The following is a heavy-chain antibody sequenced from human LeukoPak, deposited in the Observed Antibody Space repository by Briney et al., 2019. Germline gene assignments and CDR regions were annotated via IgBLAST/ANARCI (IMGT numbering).Heavy chain of an antibody. Sequence: SETLSLTCTVSGGSISSSFFYWGWIRQPPGKGLEWIGSIYSSGSTYCNPSLKSRVTISVDTSKNQFSLNLTSVTAADTAVYYCARRRLSAYDPQFDSWGQGTLVTVSS. CDR3: ARRRLSAYDPQFDS. CDR2: IYSSGST. J-gene: IGHJ4*02. CDR1: GGSISSSFFY. D-gene: IGHD5-12*01. V-gene: IGHV4-39*01.